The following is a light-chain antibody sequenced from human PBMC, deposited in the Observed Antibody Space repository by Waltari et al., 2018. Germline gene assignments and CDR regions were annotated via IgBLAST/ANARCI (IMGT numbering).Light chain of an antibody. V-gene: IGLV2-23*02. Sequence: QSALTQPAPVSGSPRQSITISCTGTSSYVGSYNLVPWYQQHPGKAPKLMIYEVSKRPSGVSNRFSGSKSGNTASLTISGLQAEDEADYYCCSYAGSSTYVFGTGTKVTVL. CDR1: SSYVGSYNL. J-gene: IGLJ1*01. CDR2: EVS. CDR3: CSYAGSSTYV.